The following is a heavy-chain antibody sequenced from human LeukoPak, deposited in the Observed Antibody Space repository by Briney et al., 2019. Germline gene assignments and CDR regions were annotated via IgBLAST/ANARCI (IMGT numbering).Heavy chain of an antibody. CDR3: ARANRLHGGPYLIGP. D-gene: IGHD2-21*01. J-gene: IGHJ5*02. V-gene: IGHV1-2*02. CDR1: GYSFTDYY. Sequence: ASVKVSCKTSGYSFTDYYMHWVRQAPGQGLEWMGWINPNSGGTSSAQKFQGRVTMTRDTSITTVYMEVRWLTSDDTAIYYCARANRLHGGPYLIGPWGQGTLVTVSS. CDR2: INPNSGGT.